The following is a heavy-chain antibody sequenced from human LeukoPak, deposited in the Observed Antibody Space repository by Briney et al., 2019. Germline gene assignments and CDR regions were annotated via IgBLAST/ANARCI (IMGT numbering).Heavy chain of an antibody. CDR3: AKDRVSVYYYDSSGYYYFDY. CDR1: GFTFSSYA. CDR2: ISGSGGST. J-gene: IGHJ4*02. Sequence: GGSLRLSCAASGFTFSSYAMSWVRQAPGKGLEWVSAISGSGGSTYYADSVKGRFTISRDNSKNTLYLQMNSLRAEDTAVYYCAKDRVSVYYYDSSGYYYFDYWGQGTLVTVSS. D-gene: IGHD3-22*01. V-gene: IGHV3-23*01.